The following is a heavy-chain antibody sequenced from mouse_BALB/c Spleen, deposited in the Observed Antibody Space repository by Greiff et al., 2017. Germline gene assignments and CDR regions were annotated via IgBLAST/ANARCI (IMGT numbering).Heavy chain of an antibody. CDR3: ARDVYGSSYAWFAY. D-gene: IGHD1-1*01. Sequence: EVKLVESGGGLVKPGGSLKLSCAASGFTFSDYYMYWVRQTPEKRLEWVATISDGGSYTYYPDSVKGRFTISRDNAKNNLYLQMSSLKSEDTAMYYCARDVYGSSYAWFAYWGQGTLVTVSA. J-gene: IGHJ3*01. CDR2: ISDGGSYT. CDR1: GFTFSDYY. V-gene: IGHV5-4*02.